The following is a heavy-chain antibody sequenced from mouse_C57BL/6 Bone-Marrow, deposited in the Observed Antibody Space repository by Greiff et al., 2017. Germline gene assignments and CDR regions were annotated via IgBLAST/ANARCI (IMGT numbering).Heavy chain of an antibody. Sequence: EVMLVESGGGLVKPGGSLKLSCAASGFTFSSYAMSWVRQTPEKRLAWVATISDGGSYTYYPDNVKGRFTISRDNAKNNLYLQMSHLKSEDTAMYYCARDDESFLYYAMDYWGQGTSVTVSS. CDR1: GFTFSSYA. CDR3: ARDDESFLYYAMDY. CDR2: ISDGGSYT. D-gene: IGHD1-3*01. J-gene: IGHJ4*01. V-gene: IGHV5-4*01.